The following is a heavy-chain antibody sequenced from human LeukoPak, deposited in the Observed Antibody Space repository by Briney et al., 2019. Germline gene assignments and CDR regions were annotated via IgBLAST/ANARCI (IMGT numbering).Heavy chain of an antibody. J-gene: IGHJ6*03. CDR1: GYTFTTYG. V-gene: IGHV1-18*01. CDR2: ISTDNGDT. CDR3: ARAFCSSTSCPFYYYYYMDV. Sequence: ASVKVSCKSSGYTFTTYGITWVRQAPGQGLEWMGWISTDNGDTNYAQKLQGRVTMTTDTSTSTAYMELRSLRSDDTAVYYCARAFCSSTSCPFYYYYYMDVWGKGTTVTVSS. D-gene: IGHD2-2*01.